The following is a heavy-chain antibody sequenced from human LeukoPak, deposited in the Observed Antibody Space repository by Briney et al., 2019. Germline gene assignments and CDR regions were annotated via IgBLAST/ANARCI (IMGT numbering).Heavy chain of an antibody. V-gene: IGHV4-59*01. CDR2: IYYSGST. J-gene: IGHJ4*02. Sequence: SETLSLPCTVSGGSISSYYWSWIRQPPGKGLEWIGYIYYSGSTNYNPSLKSRVTISVDTSKNQFSLKLSSVTAADTAVYYCARDSYYHGSGSYKAPWYFDYWGQGTLVTVSS. D-gene: IGHD3-10*01. CDR3: ARDSYYHGSGSYKAPWYFDY. CDR1: GGSISSYY.